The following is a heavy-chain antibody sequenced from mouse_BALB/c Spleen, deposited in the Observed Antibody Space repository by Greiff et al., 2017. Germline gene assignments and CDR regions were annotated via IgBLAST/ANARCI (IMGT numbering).Heavy chain of an antibody. J-gene: IGHJ3*01. D-gene: IGHD2-1*01. CDR3: ARGYGNYPAWFAY. CDR1: GFTFSSYG. V-gene: IGHV5-6-5*01. Sequence: EVKLVESGGDLVKPGGSLKLSCAASGFTFSSYGMSWVRQTPDKRLEWVATISSGGSTYYPDSVKGRFTISRDNARNILYLQMSSLRSEDTAMYYCARGYGNYPAWFAYWGQGTLVTVSA. CDR2: ISSGGST.